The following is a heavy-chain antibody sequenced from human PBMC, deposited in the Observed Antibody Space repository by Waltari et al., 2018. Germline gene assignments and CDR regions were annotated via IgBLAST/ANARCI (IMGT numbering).Heavy chain of an antibody. CDR2: IGTAGDT. D-gene: IGHD1-26*01. CDR3: ARARVGPHRGAFDI. Sequence: EVQLVESGGGLVQPGGSLRISCAASGFTFSSYDMHWVRQATGKGLEWVSAIGTAGDTYYPGSVKGRFTISRENAKNSLYLQMNSLRAGDTAVYYCARARVGPHRGAFDIWGQGTMVTVSS. J-gene: IGHJ3*02. CDR1: GFTFSSYD. V-gene: IGHV3-13*01.